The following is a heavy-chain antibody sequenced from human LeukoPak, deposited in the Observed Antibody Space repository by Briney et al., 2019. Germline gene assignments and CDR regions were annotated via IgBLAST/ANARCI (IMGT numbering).Heavy chain of an antibody. Sequence: ASVKVSCKASGYIFTSYGISWVRQAPGQGLEWMGWISAYNGNTNYAHKFQGRVTMTTDTSTSTAYMELRSLRSDDTAVYYCARDSPYSGSSLGFDYWGQGTLVTVSS. CDR2: ISAYNGNT. J-gene: IGHJ4*02. V-gene: IGHV1-18*01. CDR3: ARDSPYSGSSLGFDY. CDR1: GYIFTSYG. D-gene: IGHD1-26*01.